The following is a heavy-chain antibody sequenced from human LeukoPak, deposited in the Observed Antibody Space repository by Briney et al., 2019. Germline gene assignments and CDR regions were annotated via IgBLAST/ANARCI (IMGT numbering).Heavy chain of an antibody. CDR2: ISAYNGNT. V-gene: IGHV1-18*04. CDR1: GYTFTGYY. J-gene: IGHJ6*03. CDR3: ARDHFTRIMITFGGVIVIPPGDYYYMDV. D-gene: IGHD3-16*02. Sequence: VASVKVSCKASGYTFTGYYMHWVRQAPGQGLEWMGWISAYNGNTNYAQKLQGRVTMTTDTSTSTAYMELRSLRSDDTAVYYCARDHFTRIMITFGGVIVIPPGDYYYMDVWGKGTTVTVSS.